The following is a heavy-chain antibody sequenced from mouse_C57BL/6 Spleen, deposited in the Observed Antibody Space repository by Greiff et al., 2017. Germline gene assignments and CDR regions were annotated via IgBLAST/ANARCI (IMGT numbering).Heavy chain of an antibody. D-gene: IGHD2-3*01. CDR2: IWSGGST. CDR1: GFSLTSYG. CDR3: ARNAGLLRFWVWDY. J-gene: IGHJ4*01. Sequence: VQVVESGPGLVQPSQSLSITCTVSGFSLTSYGVHWVRQSPGKGLEWLGVIWSGGSTDYNAAFISRLSISKDNPKSQVFFKMNSLQADDTAIYYCARNAGLLRFWVWDYWGQGTSVTVSS. V-gene: IGHV2-2*01.